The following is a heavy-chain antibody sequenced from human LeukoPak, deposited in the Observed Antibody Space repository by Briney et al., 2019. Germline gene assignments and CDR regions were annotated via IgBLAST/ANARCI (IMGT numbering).Heavy chain of an antibody. Sequence: PGGSLRLSCAASGFTFSSYWVSWVRQAPGKGLEWVANIKQDGSEKYYVDSVKGRFTISRDNAKNSLFLQMNSLRDEDTAVYYCARDSSGPDYWGQGTLVTVSS. D-gene: IGHD6-19*01. J-gene: IGHJ4*02. CDR2: IKQDGSEK. V-gene: IGHV3-7*01. CDR3: ARDSSGPDY. CDR1: GFTFSSYW.